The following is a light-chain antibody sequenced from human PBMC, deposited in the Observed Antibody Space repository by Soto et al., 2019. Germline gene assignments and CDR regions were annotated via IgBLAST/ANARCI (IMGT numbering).Light chain of an antibody. CDR1: SGHSSYA. J-gene: IGLJ1*01. Sequence: QLVLTQSPSASASLGASVKLTCTLSSGHSSYAIACHQQQPEKGPRYLMKVNSDGSHSKGDGIPDRFSGSSSGAERYLTISSLQSEDEADYYCQTWGTGILVFGTGTKLTVL. V-gene: IGLV4-69*01. CDR3: QTWGTGILV. CDR2: VNSDGSH.